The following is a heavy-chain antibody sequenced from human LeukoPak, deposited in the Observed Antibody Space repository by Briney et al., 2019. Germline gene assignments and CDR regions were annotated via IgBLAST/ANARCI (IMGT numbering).Heavy chain of an antibody. CDR2: IGTAGDT. D-gene: IGHD5-24*01. J-gene: IGHJ4*02. CDR1: GLTFSSYD. V-gene: IGHV3-13*01. CDR3: ARGWPRSYFDY. Sequence: PGGSLRLSCAASGLTFSSYDMHWVRQATGKGLEWVSAIGTAGDTYYPGSVKGRFTISRENAKNSLYLQMNSLRAGDTAVYYCARGWPRSYFDYWGQGTLVTVSS.